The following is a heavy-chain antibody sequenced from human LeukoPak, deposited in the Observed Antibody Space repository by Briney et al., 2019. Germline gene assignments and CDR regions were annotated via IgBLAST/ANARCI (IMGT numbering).Heavy chain of an antibody. CDR3: AKDFIRWAFDI. CDR1: GFTFSSYG. Sequence: GGSLRLSCAASGFTFSSYGMSWVRQAPGKGLEWVSTITCCGGSTYYADSVKGRVTISRDNSKNTLYLQMNSLRAEDTAIYYCAKDFIRWAFDIWGQGTMVTVSS. CDR2: ITCCGGST. V-gene: IGHV3-23*01. D-gene: IGHD4-23*01. J-gene: IGHJ3*02.